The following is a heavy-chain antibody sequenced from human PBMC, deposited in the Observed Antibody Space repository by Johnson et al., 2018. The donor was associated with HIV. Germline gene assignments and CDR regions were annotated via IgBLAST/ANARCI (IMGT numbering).Heavy chain of an antibody. D-gene: IGHD3-22*01. CDR3: AKGLYYYDSSDYDVPEI. CDR1: GFTFSYVW. CDR2: IKSKTDGGTT. V-gene: IGHV3-15*01. Sequence: VQLVESGGGVVQPGRSLRLSCAASGFTFSYVWMHWVRQAPGKGLEWVARIKSKTDGGTTDYAAPVKGRFTISRDDSKNTLYLQMNSLKTEDMGVYYCAKGLYYYDSSDYDVPEIWGQGTTVAVSS. J-gene: IGHJ3*02.